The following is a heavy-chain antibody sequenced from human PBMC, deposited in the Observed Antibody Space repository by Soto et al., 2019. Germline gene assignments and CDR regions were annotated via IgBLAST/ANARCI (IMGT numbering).Heavy chain of an antibody. CDR3: ARDSHYDSSGYYYDYYYYGMDV. CDR1: GYTFISYG. J-gene: IGHJ6*02. V-gene: IGHV1-18*04. CDR2: ISAYNGNT. Sequence: VKVSCKASGYTFISYGISWVRQAPGQGLEWMGWISAYNGNTNYAQKLQGRVTMTTDTSTSTAYMELRSLRSDDTAVYYCARDSHYDSSGYYYDYYYYGMDVWGQGTTVTVSS. D-gene: IGHD3-22*01.